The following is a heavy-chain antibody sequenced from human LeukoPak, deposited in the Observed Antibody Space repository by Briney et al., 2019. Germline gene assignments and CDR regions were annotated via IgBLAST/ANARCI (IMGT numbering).Heavy chain of an antibody. J-gene: IGHJ3*02. CDR3: GRSGYYTVGTFDI. D-gene: IGHD3/OR15-3a*01. V-gene: IGHV4-30-2*01. CDR1: GCSISRGSYY. CDR2: IYHSGST. Sequence: SGALSLTCAVSGCSISRGSYYWSWLPQPPGEGVEWIGYIYHSGSTYDNPSLSSRVTISVDKSKNQFYLKLSTVTAADTAGYYCGRSGYYTVGTFDIWGQGTMVTVSS.